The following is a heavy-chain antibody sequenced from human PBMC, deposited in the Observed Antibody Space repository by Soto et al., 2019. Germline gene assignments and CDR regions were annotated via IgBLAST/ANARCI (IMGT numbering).Heavy chain of an antibody. V-gene: IGHV6-1*01. CDR1: MDSVSNNRAT. D-gene: IGHD1-26*01. J-gene: IGHJ4*02. CDR3: ARDPPDFNSGFDF. Sequence: PSPTLSLTCAISMDSVSNNRATWNWIRQSPSGGLEWLGRTYYRSKWISDYAMSVKGRISINPDTSKNLVSLHMNFVTPADTAVYSCARDPPDFNSGFDFWGQGTTVTVSS. CDR2: TYYRSKWIS.